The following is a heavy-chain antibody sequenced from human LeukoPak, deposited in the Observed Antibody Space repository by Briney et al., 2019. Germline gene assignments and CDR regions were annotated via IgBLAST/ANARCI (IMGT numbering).Heavy chain of an antibody. CDR1: GFTFSSYG. CDR2: IWYDGSNK. V-gene: IGHV3-30*19. J-gene: IGHJ6*02. D-gene: IGHD6-13*01. CDR3: ARDWDSIAAAGTRVRGGYYGMDV. Sequence: SGGSLRLSCAASGFTFSSYGMHWVRQAPGKGLEWVAVIWYDGSNKYYADSVKGRFTISRDNSKNTLYLQMNSLRAEDTAVYYCARDWDSIAAAGTRVRGGYYGMDVWGQGTTVTVSS.